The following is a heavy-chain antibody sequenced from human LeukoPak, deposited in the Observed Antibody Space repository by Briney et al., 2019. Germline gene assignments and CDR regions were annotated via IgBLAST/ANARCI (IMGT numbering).Heavy chain of an antibody. CDR2: VNPNSGGT. J-gene: IGHJ4*02. CDR3: ARDREYRSSSYPLDY. Sequence: ASVKVSCKASGYTFIDFCMHWVRQAPGQGLEWMGWVNPNSGGTNFAQKFQGRVTMTRDTSISTAYMELSRLRSDDTAVYFCARDREYRSSSYPLDYWGQGTLVTVSS. D-gene: IGHD6-6*01. CDR1: GYTFIDFC. V-gene: IGHV1-2*02.